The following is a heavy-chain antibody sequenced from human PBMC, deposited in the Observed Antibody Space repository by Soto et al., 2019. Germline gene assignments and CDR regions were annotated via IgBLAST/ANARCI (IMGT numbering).Heavy chain of an antibody. CDR3: ARGVISTLSFDY. D-gene: IGHD3-22*01. CDR1: GYTFTSYY. Sequence: ASLKVYCKASGYTFTSYYIHWVRQAPGQGLEWMGMINPTADTTNYAQEFQGRVTITRDTSTSTAYMELSSLRSEDTAVYYCARGVISTLSFDYWGQGTLVTVSS. J-gene: IGHJ4*02. V-gene: IGHV1-46*01. CDR2: INPTADTT.